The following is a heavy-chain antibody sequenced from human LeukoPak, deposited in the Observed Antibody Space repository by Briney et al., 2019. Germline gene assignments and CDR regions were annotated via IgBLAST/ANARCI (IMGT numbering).Heavy chain of an antibody. Sequence: PGGSLRLSCSASGFTFSSSAMYWVRQAPGKGLEYVSAFSSDGSSTFYADSVKGRFTISRDNSKNMLYLQMSSLRADDTAVYYCMKTLKYYGSGRGLFDSWGQGTLVTVSS. CDR2: FSSDGSST. V-gene: IGHV3-64D*06. CDR1: GFTFSSSA. J-gene: IGHJ4*02. D-gene: IGHD3-10*01. CDR3: MKTLKYYGSGRGLFDS.